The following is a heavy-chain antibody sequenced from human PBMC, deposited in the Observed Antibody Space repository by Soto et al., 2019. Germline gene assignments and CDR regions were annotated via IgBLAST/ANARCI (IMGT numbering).Heavy chain of an antibody. CDR3: AKGNGYCSSTSCYHYYYGMDV. Sequence: LRLSCAASGFTFSSYGMHWVRQAPGKGLEWVAVISYDGSNKYYADSVKGRFTISRDNSKNTLYLQMNSLRAEDTAVYYCAKGNGYCSSTSCYHYYYGMDVWGQGTTVTVSS. J-gene: IGHJ6*02. CDR1: GFTFSSYG. CDR2: ISYDGSNK. D-gene: IGHD2-2*01. V-gene: IGHV3-30*18.